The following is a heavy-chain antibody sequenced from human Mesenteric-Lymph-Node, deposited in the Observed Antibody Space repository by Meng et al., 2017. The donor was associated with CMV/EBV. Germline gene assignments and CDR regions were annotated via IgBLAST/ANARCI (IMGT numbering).Heavy chain of an antibody. CDR2: VYSGGSNT. Sequence: GGSLRLSCAASGFTFRSYAINWVRQAPGKGLEWVSVVYSGGSNTFYADSVKGRFTVSRDNSKNTLYLQMDSLRAEDTAVYYCAKAAVATTGLLDFWGQGTLVTVSS. V-gene: IGHV3-23*03. D-gene: IGHD5-12*01. CDR1: GFTFRSYA. J-gene: IGHJ4*02. CDR3: AKAAVATTGLLDF.